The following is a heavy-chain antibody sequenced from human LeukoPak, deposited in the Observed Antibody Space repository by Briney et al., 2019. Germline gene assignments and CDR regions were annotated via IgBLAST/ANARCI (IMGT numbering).Heavy chain of an antibody. CDR1: GGSISSGGYY. Sequence: MASQTLSLTCTVSGGSISSGGYYWSWIRQPPGKGLEWIGYIYYSGSTYYNPSLKSRVTISVDTSKNQFSLKLSSVTAADTAVYYCARALYDYVWGSYRYSPYYFDYWGQGTLVTVSS. V-gene: IGHV4-30-4*01. CDR2: IYYSGST. J-gene: IGHJ4*02. CDR3: ARALYDYVWGSYRYSPYYFDY. D-gene: IGHD3-16*02.